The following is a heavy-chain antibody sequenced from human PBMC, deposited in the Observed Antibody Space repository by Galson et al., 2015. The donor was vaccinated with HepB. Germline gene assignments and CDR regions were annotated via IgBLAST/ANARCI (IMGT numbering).Heavy chain of an antibody. V-gene: IGHV3-66*01. CDR1: GFTLNRNY. CDR3: ASDRWNLGGYFES. Sequence: SLKLSCAASGFTLNRNYVSWVRQAPGKGLEWVSVIYSGGSTYNADSVMGRFTISRDNSKNTLYLQRNSLRAEDTAVYYCASDRWNLGGYFESWGQGPLVTVSS. D-gene: IGHD3-16*01. CDR2: IYSGGST. J-gene: IGHJ4*02.